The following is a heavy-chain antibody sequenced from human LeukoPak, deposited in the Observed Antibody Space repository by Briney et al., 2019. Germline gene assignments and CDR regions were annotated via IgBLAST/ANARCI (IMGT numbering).Heavy chain of an antibody. CDR2: ISGSGVSA. J-gene: IGHJ6*02. CDR1: GFTFSSYA. Sequence: PGGSLRLSCAASGFTFSSYAMSWVRQAPGKGLEWVSAISGSGVSANYVDSVKGRFTISRDNSKNTLYLQMNSLRAEDTAVYYCAKDDSIAAAGLDYYYGMDVWGQGTTVTVSS. CDR3: AKDDSIAAAGLDYYYGMDV. D-gene: IGHD6-13*01. V-gene: IGHV3-23*01.